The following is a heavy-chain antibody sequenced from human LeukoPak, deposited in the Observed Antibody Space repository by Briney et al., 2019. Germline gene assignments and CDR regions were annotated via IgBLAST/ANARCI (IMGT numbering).Heavy chain of an antibody. V-gene: IGHV4-59*12. CDR3: ARGGITMVRGVIRTTRVYYGMDG. Sequence: SEKMSCNCTVSGGSISSNNWSWLRPPPGKGLGWIGNIYYGRSTNYNPSLKSRVTISVDTSKKQFFLQLSLVTAADTALYYCARGGITMVRGVIRTTRVYYGMDGWGEGDTVTVSS. D-gene: IGHD3-10*01. CDR1: GGSISSNN. CDR2: IYYGRST. J-gene: IGHJ6*04.